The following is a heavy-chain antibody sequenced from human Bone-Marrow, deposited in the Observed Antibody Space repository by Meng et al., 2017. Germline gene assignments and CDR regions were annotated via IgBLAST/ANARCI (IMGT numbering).Heavy chain of an antibody. CDR1: GGSFSDYY. Sequence: VQQQPWGAGLLKPSETLSLTCVVSGGSFSDYYWSWIRQPPGKGLEWIGEINHSGSTNYNPSLESRATISVDTSQNNLSLKLSSVTAADSAVYYCARGPTTMAHDFDYWGQGTLVTVSS. V-gene: IGHV4-34*01. CDR2: INHSGST. CDR3: ARGPTTMAHDFDY. D-gene: IGHD4-11*01. J-gene: IGHJ4*02.